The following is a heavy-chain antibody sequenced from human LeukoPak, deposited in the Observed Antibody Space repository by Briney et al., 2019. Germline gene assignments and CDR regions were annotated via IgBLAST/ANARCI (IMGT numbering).Heavy chain of an antibody. Sequence: GRSLRLSCAASGFTFSSYAMHWVRQAPGKGLEWVAVISYDGSNKYYADSVKGRFTISRDNSKNTLYLQVNSLRAEDTAVYYCARGDDIVVVPAAMTLFGSLDYWGQGTLVTVSS. D-gene: IGHD2-2*01. J-gene: IGHJ4*02. CDR2: ISYDGSNK. V-gene: IGHV3-30*04. CDR3: ARGDDIVVVPAAMTLFGSLDY. CDR1: GFTFSSYA.